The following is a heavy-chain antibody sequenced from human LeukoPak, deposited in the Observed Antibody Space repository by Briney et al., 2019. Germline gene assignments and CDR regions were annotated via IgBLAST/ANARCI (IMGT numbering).Heavy chain of an antibody. V-gene: IGHV4-4*02. CDR3: ARVAGYYGSGSVYLDS. Sequence: SETLSLTCAVSGDSISSGHWWTWVRQPPGKGLEWIGEIYDRGTTNYKSSLKSRVTLSVDKSKNRFSLTLTSVTAADAAMYYCARVAGYYGSGSVYLDSWGQGTLVSVSS. CDR2: IYDRGTT. CDR1: GDSISSGHW. J-gene: IGHJ4*02. D-gene: IGHD3-10*01.